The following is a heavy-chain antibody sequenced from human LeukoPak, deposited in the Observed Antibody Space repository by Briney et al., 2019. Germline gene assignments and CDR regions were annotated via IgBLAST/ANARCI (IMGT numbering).Heavy chain of an antibody. CDR3: AKAKARGYSGYDADY. CDR2: ISGSGGST. J-gene: IGHJ4*02. V-gene: IGHV3-23*01. CDR1: GFTFSSYA. D-gene: IGHD5-12*01. Sequence: PSGGSLRLSCAASGFTFSSYAMSWVRQAPVKGLEWVSAISGSGGSTYYADSVKGRFTISRDNSKNTLYLQVNSLRAEDTAVYYCAKAKARGYSGYDADYWGQGTLVTVSS.